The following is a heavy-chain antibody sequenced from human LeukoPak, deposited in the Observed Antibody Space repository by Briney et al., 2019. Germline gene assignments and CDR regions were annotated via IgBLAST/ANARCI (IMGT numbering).Heavy chain of an antibody. J-gene: IGHJ4*02. Sequence: KAGGSLRLSCEASGFSFSDYYMSWIRQAPGKGLEWVSYISSSGSIKYYADSVKGRFTVSRDNAKNSLYLQMNSLRAEDTAVYYCEIGFNYYGSGSYYQEEGSWGQGTLVTVSS. D-gene: IGHD3-10*01. CDR1: GFSFSDYY. CDR3: EIGFNYYGSGSYYQEEGS. V-gene: IGHV3-11*04. CDR2: ISSSGSIK.